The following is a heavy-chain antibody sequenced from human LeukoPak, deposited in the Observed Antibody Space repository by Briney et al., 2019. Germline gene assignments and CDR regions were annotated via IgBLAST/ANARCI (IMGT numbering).Heavy chain of an antibody. CDR1: GFTFASSS. Sequence: ASVKVSCKASGFTFASSSIQWVRQARGQRLEWIGWIVGGSSDTYYAQKFQERVAITRDMSTSTAYLELNSLRSEDTAVYYCAADPDTTMAFDYWGQGTLVTVSS. CDR2: IVGGSSDT. CDR3: AADPDTTMAFDY. J-gene: IGHJ4*02. D-gene: IGHD5-18*01. V-gene: IGHV1-58*02.